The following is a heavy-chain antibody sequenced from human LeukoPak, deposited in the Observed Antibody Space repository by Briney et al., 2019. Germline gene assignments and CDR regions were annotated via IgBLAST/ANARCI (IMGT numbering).Heavy chain of an antibody. CDR2: MSSKGRST. V-gene: IGHV3-64*01. D-gene: IGHD3-22*01. Sequence: QPGGPLRLSCAASGFTFSRYAMHWLRQAPGKGLEYGSAMSSKGRSTYYENSVNGRFTLSTDNSNNTLYLQMRSLSAQDMAEYNCERGTTMTVPSFDYWGQGTLVTVSS. CDR1: GFTFSRYA. CDR3: ERGTTMTVPSFDY. J-gene: IGHJ4*02.